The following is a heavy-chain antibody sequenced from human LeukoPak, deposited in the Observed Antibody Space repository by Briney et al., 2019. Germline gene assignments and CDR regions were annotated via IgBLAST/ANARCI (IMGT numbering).Heavy chain of an antibody. J-gene: IGHJ5*02. D-gene: IGHD4-17*01. Sequence: ASVKVSCKASGYTFTSYGISWVRQAPGQGLEWMGWISAYNGITNYAQKLQGRVTMTTDTSTSTAYMELRSLRSDDTAVYYCARDKGYGDYEWFDPWGQGTLVTVSS. CDR3: ARDKGYGDYEWFDP. V-gene: IGHV1-18*01. CDR1: GYTFTSYG. CDR2: ISAYNGIT.